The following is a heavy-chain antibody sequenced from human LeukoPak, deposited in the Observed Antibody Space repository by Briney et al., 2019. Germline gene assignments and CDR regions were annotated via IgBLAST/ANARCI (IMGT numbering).Heavy chain of an antibody. J-gene: IGHJ6*02. CDR1: GYTFTGYY. D-gene: IGHD3-22*01. V-gene: IGHV1-2*02. Sequence: ASVQVSCLASGYTFTGYYLHWVRQARSQGLEWMGWINPNSGGTNYAQKFQGRVTMTRDTSISTAYMELSSLRSEDTAVYYCARSYYDSSSGMDVWGQGTTVTVSS. CDR2: INPNSGGT. CDR3: ARSYYDSSSGMDV.